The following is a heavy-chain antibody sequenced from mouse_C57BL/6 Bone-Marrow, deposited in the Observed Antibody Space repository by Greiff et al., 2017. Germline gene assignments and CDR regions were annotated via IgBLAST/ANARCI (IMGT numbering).Heavy chain of an antibody. CDR3: ARVGLYLFDY. D-gene: IGHD5-5*01. V-gene: IGHV1-81*01. CDR2: ISPRSGNT. J-gene: IGHJ2*01. Sequence: VQLQQSGAELARPGASVKLSCKASGYTFTSYGISWVKQRTGQGLEWIGEISPRSGNTYYNEKFKGKATLTADKSSSTAYMELRRLTSEYSAVYFCARVGLYLFDYWGQGTTLTVSS. CDR1: GYTFTSYG.